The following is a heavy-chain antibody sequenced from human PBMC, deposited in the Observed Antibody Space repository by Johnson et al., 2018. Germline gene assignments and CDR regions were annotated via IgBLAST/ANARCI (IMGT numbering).Heavy chain of an antibody. Sequence: QVQLQESGPGLVKPSEPLSLTCNVSGGSISSSFWSWIRQPPGQGLEWITYIHYSGNTNYNPSLKSRVTILLDTSKNQFSLKLSSVTAADTAVYYWARGSGSSAYYVDAFDIWGQGTMVTVSS. J-gene: IGHJ3*02. CDR1: GGSISSSF. D-gene: IGHD3-22*01. CDR3: ARGSGSSAYYVDAFDI. CDR2: IHYSGNT. V-gene: IGHV4-59*01.